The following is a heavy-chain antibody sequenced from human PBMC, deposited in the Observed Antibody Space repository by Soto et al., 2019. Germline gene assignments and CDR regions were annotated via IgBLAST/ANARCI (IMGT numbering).Heavy chain of an antibody. Sequence: QVLLVESGGGVVRPGSSLRLSCAASGFPFSTYAMHWVRQAPGKGLEWLAIISYDGSNKNYADSVKGRFIISRDNSKNILYLQMISLRSEDTAVYYCARDALPYCGGDCYTAFWGQGTPVTVST. CDR1: GFPFSTYA. V-gene: IGHV3-30-3*01. J-gene: IGHJ4*02. CDR2: ISYDGSNK. D-gene: IGHD2-21*02. CDR3: ARDALPYCGGDCYTAF.